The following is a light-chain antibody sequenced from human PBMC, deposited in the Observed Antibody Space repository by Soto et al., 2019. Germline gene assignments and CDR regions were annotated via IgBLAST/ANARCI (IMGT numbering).Light chain of an antibody. Sequence: QSVLTQPPSASGSRGQSVTISCTGTSVDINYVSWFQQHPGKAPKLIIYEVSKRPSGVPDRFSGSKSGNTASLTVSGLQADDEADYYCSSYAGSDIWVFGGGTKVTVL. CDR3: SSYAGSDIWV. CDR2: EVS. CDR1: SVDINY. J-gene: IGLJ3*02. V-gene: IGLV2-8*01.